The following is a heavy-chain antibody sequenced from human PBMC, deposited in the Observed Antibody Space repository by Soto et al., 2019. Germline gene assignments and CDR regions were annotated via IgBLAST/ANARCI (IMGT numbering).Heavy chain of an antibody. V-gene: IGHV4-34*01. Sequence: QVQLQQWGAGLLKPSETLSLTCAVYGGSFSGYYWSWIRQPPGKGLEWIGESNHRGSANYNPSLKGRVTISVDTSKSQCSRKLNSVTAPDTAVYYCARALGYTYRHLRIDYWGQGTLLTVSS. CDR1: GGSFSGYY. CDR2: SNHRGSA. CDR3: ARALGYTYRHLRIDY. D-gene: IGHD6-13*01. J-gene: IGHJ4*02.